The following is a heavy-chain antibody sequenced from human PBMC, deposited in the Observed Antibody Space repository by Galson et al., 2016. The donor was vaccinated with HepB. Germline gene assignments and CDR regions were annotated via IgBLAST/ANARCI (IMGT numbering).Heavy chain of an antibody. CDR1: GYTLINFA. V-gene: IGHV1-3*01. Sequence: SVKVSCKASGYTLINFAIQWVRPVPGQSLEWMGWISAVNGNTEYSQKVQGRVTFTWDTSATTASMELSSLRSEDTAIYYCAKERYRGGDAFDIWGQGTMVTVSS. CDR3: AKERYRGGDAFDI. CDR2: ISAVNGNT. J-gene: IGHJ3*02. D-gene: IGHD2-2*02.